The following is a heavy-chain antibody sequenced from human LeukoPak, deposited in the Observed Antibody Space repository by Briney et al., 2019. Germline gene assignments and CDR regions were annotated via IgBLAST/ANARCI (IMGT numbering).Heavy chain of an antibody. CDR1: GGSISSYY. D-gene: IGHD5-12*01. V-gene: IGHV4-59*01. J-gene: IGHJ4*02. CDR3: ARGDDYKSTLFDY. Sequence: SETLSLTCTVSGGSISSYYWNWIRQPPGRGLEWIGYIYYRGSTNYNPSLKSRVTISVDTSKNQFSLKLSSATATDTAMYYCARGDDYKSTLFDYWGQGTLVTVSS. CDR2: IYYRGST.